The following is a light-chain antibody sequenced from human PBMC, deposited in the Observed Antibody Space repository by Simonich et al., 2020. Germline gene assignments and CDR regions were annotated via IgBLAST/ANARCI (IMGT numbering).Light chain of an antibody. CDR2: WAS. CDR1: QSVLYSSNNKNY. CDR3: QQYYSTPYT. Sequence: DIVMTQTPDSLALSLGDRATINCKSSQSVLYSSNNKNYFAWYQHKPGQPPKLLIYWASTRESGVPDRFSGSGSGTDFTLTISSLQAEDVAVYYCQQYYSTPYTFGQGTSWRSN. J-gene: IGKJ2*01. V-gene: IGKV4-1*01.